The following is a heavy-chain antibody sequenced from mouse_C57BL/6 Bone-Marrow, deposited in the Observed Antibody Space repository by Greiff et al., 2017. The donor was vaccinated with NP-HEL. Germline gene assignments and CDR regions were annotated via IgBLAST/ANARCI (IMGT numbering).Heavy chain of an antibody. CDR3: ASIYYGYDGYYAMDY. Sequence: QVQLKESGPGLVQPSQSLSITCTVSGFSLTSYGVHWVRQSPGKGLEWLGVIWRGGSTDYNAAFMSRLSITKDNSKSQVFFKMNSLQADNTAIYYCASIYYGYDGYYAMDYWGQGTSVTVSS. CDR1: GFSLTSYG. V-gene: IGHV2-5*01. D-gene: IGHD2-2*01. J-gene: IGHJ4*01. CDR2: IWRGGST.